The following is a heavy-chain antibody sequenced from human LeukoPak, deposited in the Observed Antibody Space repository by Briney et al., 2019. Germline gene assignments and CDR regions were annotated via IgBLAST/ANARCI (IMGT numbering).Heavy chain of an antibody. CDR1: GGSISNYY. D-gene: IGHD5-18*01. CDR2: IYSSGTT. CDR3: AREGVRQLWPSQDYYYYYMDV. Sequence: SETLSLTCTVSGGSISNYYWNWIRQPPGKGLEWIGFIYSSGTTNYNPSLKSRLTFSLDTSKNQFSLKLTSMTAADTAVYYCAREGVRQLWPSQDYYYYYMDVWGKGTTVTVSS. J-gene: IGHJ6*03. V-gene: IGHV4-59*01.